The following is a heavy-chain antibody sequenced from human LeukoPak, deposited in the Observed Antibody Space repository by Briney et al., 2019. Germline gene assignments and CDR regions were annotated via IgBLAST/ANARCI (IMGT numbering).Heavy chain of an antibody. CDR3: ARSGQGDF. J-gene: IGHJ4*02. CDR2: LSGSGGTT. V-gene: IGHV3-23*01. CDR1: GFSFSIYV. D-gene: IGHD5-12*01. Sequence: GGSLRLSCAASGFSFSIYVMTWVRQAPGKGLEWVSSLSGSGGTTFYADSVQGRFTITRDNAKNAVYLQMNSLRAEDTPVYCCARSGQGDFWGQGTLVTVSS.